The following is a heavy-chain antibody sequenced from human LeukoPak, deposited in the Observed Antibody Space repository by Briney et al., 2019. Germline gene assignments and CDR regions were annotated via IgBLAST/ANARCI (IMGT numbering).Heavy chain of an antibody. V-gene: IGHV5-51*01. D-gene: IGHD6-13*01. Sequence: GSLKISCKGFGYRFTSYWIGWVRQVPGKGLEWMGIIYPGDSNSRYSPSFQGQVTISADKSISTAYLQWSSLKASDTAMYYCARPHSSSWYSPFYYWGQGTLVTVSS. CDR1: GYRFTSYW. CDR3: ARPHSSSWYSPFYY. J-gene: IGHJ4*02. CDR2: IYPGDSNS.